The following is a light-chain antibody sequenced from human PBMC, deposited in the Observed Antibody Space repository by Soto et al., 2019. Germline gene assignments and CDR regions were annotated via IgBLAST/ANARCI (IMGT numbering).Light chain of an antibody. CDR2: GAS. CDR1: RSVSNNY. CDR3: QQYGTSVPIT. J-gene: IGKJ5*01. Sequence: EIVLTQSPGTLSLSPGERATLSCRASRSVSNNYLAWYQHKPGRAPRLLIYGASIMAAGIPDRFSGSGSGTDFTLTISRLEPEDFAVYYCQQYGTSVPITFGQGTRLEI. V-gene: IGKV3-20*01.